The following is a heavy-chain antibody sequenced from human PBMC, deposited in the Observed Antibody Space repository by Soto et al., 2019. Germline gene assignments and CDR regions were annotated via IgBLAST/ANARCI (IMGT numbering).Heavy chain of an antibody. CDR3: ANLIRYCSSASCYADPYGMDV. J-gene: IGHJ6*02. D-gene: IGHD2-2*01. Sequence: GGSLRLSCGASGFTFSSYGMHWVRQAPGKGLEWVAVISYDGSNKYYADSVKGRFTISRDNSKNTLYLQMNSLRAEDTAVYYCANLIRYCSSASCYADPYGMDVWGQGTTVTVSS. CDR2: ISYDGSNK. V-gene: IGHV3-30*18. CDR1: GFTFSSYG.